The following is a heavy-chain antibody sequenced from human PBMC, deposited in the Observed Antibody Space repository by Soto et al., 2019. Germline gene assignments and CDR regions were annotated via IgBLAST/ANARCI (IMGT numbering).Heavy chain of an antibody. V-gene: IGHV3-15*01. CDR1: GFTFSKAW. D-gene: IGHD3-10*01. CDR3: TGAGVRGVVMRSLDV. J-gene: IGHJ6*02. CDR2: MRSNADGGTV. Sequence: DVQLVESGGGLVKPGGSLRLSCRTSGFTFSKAWMRWVRQAPGKGLEWVGLMRSNADGGTVEYAAPVKGRFIISRADSSNVLYLELDSLASEDTGVYYCTGAGVRGVVMRSLDVWGQGTAVTVSS.